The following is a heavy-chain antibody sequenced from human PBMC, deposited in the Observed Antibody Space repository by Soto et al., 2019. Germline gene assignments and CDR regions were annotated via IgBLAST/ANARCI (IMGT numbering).Heavy chain of an antibody. CDR3: ARGQGTSYYYYGMDV. CDR1: GFTFSSYG. Sequence: QVQLVESGGGVVQPGRSLRLSCAASGFTFSSYGMHWVRQAPGKGLEWVADIWDDGSNKYYADSVKGRFTISRDNSKNTLYLQMNSLRAEDTAVYYCARGQGTSYYYYGMDVWGQGTTVTVSS. CDR2: IWDDGSNK. J-gene: IGHJ6*02. V-gene: IGHV3-33*01.